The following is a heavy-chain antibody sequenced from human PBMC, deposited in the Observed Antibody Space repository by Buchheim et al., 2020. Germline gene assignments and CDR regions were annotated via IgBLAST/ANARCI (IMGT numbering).Heavy chain of an antibody. Sequence: EVQLVESGGDLVQPGGSLRLSCAASGFTFSIYWMHWVRQAPGKGLVWVSRIHSDGSSTDYAASVKGRFTISSDNAKNTLYLQMNSQRSEDTAVYYCTNLTEQPGRNYWGQGTL. V-gene: IGHV3-74*01. CDR3: TNLTEQPGRNY. CDR1: GFTFSIYW. J-gene: IGHJ4*02. D-gene: IGHD6-13*01. CDR2: IHSDGSST.